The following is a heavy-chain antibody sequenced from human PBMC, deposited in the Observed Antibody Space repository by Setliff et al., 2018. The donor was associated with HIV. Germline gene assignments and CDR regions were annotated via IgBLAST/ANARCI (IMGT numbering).Heavy chain of an antibody. CDR2: SNAGNGDT. CDR1: GYTFTSYA. D-gene: IGHD6-13*01. J-gene: IGHJ6*02. Sequence: ASVKVSCKASGYTFTSYAMHWVRQAPGQRLEWMGWSNAGNGDTKYSQKFQGRVTMTRDTSISTAYMELSRLRSDDTAVYYCARVPYLEQLTYYYYYGMDVWGQGTTVTVSS. V-gene: IGHV1-3*01. CDR3: ARVPYLEQLTYYYYYGMDV.